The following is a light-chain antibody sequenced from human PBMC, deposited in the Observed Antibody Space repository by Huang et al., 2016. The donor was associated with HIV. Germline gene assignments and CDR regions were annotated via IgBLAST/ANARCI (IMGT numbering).Light chain of an antibody. CDR1: QDISNY. CDR2: DAT. Sequence: DIQMTQSPSSLSASIGDRVTITCQASQDISNYLNWYQQKPGKAPKLLLYDATNAEAGVPSRFSGSGSGTDFTLTISRLQPEDFATYYCQQFDNVPYSSGQGTRLEIK. V-gene: IGKV1-33*01. CDR3: QQFDNVPYS. J-gene: IGKJ2*03.